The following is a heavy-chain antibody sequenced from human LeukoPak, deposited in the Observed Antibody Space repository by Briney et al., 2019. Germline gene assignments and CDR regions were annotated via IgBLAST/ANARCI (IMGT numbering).Heavy chain of an antibody. Sequence: GASVKVSCKASGYTFTDYYIHWVRQAPGQGLEWMGWINPNSGGTNSAQKFQDRVTMTRDTSISTAYIELNLLRSDDTAVYYCARGDYYGSPKVVAAWGQGTLVTVSS. CDR1: GYTFTDYY. CDR3: ARGDYYGSPKVVAA. D-gene: IGHD3-10*01. V-gene: IGHV1-2*02. J-gene: IGHJ5*02. CDR2: INPNSGGT.